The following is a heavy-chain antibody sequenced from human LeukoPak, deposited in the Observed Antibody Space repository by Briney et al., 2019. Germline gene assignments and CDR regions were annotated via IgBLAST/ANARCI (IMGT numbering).Heavy chain of an antibody. V-gene: IGHV3-23*01. J-gene: IGHJ3*02. Sequence: AGGSLRLSCAASGFTFNSYALSWVRQAPGKRLEWVSAISDGGGSTYYADSVKGRFTISRDNSKNTVYLQMNSLRVEDTAVYYCAKDLDGYGGLRGDAFDIWGQGTMVIVSS. D-gene: IGHD5-24*01. CDR1: GFTFNSYA. CDR3: AKDLDGYGGLRGDAFDI. CDR2: ISDGGGST.